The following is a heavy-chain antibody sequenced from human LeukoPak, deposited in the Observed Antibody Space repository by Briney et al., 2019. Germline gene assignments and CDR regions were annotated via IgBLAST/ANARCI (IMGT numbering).Heavy chain of an antibody. CDR2: INSDGSRI. D-gene: IGHD5-18*01. Sequence: PGGSLRLSCAASGFTFSSYEMNWVRQAPGKGLVWVSRINSDGSRISYADSVKGRFTISRDNSKTSLYLQMNSLRAEDTAVYYCARDLSGVTGYTYGRGIDYWGQGTLVTVSS. V-gene: IGHV3-74*01. J-gene: IGHJ4*02. CDR1: GFTFSSYE. CDR3: ARDLSGVTGYTYGRGIDY.